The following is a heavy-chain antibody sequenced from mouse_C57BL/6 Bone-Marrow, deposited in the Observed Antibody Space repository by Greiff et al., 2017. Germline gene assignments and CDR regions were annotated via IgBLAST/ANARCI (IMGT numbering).Heavy chain of an antibody. J-gene: IGHJ1*03. V-gene: IGHV2-2*01. D-gene: IGHD2-4*01. Sequence: VKLQQSGPGLVQPSQSLTITCTVSGFSFTSYGVHWVRQSPGKGLEWLGVIWSGGSTDYNAAFISSLSISKDNSKCQVFFKMNRLQADDAAIYYCARNVITTRADWYFDVWGTGTTVTVSS. CDR2: IWSGGST. CDR1: GFSFTSYG. CDR3: ARNVITTRADWYFDV.